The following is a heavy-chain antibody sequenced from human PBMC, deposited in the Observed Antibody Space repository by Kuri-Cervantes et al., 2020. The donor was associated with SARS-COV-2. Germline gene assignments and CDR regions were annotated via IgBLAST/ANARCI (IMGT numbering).Heavy chain of an antibody. D-gene: IGHD1-1*01. CDR2: IGSSNNFI. CDR1: GFSFSGYT. J-gene: IGHJ3*01. V-gene: IGHV3-21*01. CDR3: ARVQQLAQRAFHL. Sequence: GGSLRLSCAGSGFSFSGYTLTWVRQAPGKGLEWVSSIGSSNNFIYYGDSVKGRVTISRDNAKNSLILQLNSLRVEDTAVYYCARVQQLAQRAFHLWGQGTMVTVSS.